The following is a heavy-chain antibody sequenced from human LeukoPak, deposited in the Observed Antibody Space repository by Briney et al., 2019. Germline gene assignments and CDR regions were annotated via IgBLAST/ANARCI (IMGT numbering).Heavy chain of an antibody. Sequence: GGSLRLSCAASGFIFSNAWMSWVRQAPGKGPEWVGRIKSKTDGGTTDYAAPVKGRFTISRDDSKDTLYLQMNSLKTEDTAVYYCTTAYSSSWYAFDIWGQGTMVTVSS. CDR1: GFIFSNAW. CDR2: IKSKTDGGTT. V-gene: IGHV3-15*01. D-gene: IGHD6-13*01. J-gene: IGHJ3*02. CDR3: TTAYSSSWYAFDI.